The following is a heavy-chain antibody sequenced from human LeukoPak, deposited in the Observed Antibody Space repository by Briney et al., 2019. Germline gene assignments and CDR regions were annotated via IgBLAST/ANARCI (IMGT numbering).Heavy chain of an antibody. Sequence: GGSLRLSCVASGFSFTSYWMSWVRQAPGKGLEFVANINQDAGTTNYVDSVKGRFTISRDDAENSLYLQMSSLRAEDTALYYCARDPGWSSFDIWGQGIMVTVSS. J-gene: IGHJ3*02. V-gene: IGHV3-7*01. D-gene: IGHD2-15*01. CDR2: INQDAGTT. CDR3: ARDPGWSSFDI. CDR1: GFSFTSYW.